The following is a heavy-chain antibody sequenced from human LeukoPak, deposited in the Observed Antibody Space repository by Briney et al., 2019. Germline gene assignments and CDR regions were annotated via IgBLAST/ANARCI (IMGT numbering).Heavy chain of an antibody. V-gene: IGHV4-4*07. J-gene: IGHJ4*02. Sequence: SETLSLTCTVSGGSISSYYWSWIRQPAGAGLEWIGRIYISGTSNYSPSLKSRVSMSVDPSKNQVSLKLTSLTAADTAVYYCACGRGPVAGTSNFDYWGQGTLVTVSS. CDR3: ACGRGPVAGTSNFDY. D-gene: IGHD6-19*01. CDR2: IYISGTS. CDR1: GGSISSYY.